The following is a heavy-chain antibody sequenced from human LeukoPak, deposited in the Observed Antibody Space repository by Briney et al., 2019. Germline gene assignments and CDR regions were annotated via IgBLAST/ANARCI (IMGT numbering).Heavy chain of an antibody. Sequence: SETLSLTCTVSGGSISSYYWSWIRQPPGKGLEWIGYICYSGSTNYNPSLKSRVTISVDTSKNQFSLKLSSVTAADTAVYYCARLNSLTAVDTAMAILDYWGQGTLVTVSS. V-gene: IGHV4-59*08. CDR1: GGSISSYY. D-gene: IGHD5-18*01. CDR2: ICYSGST. CDR3: ARLNSLTAVDTAMAILDY. J-gene: IGHJ4*02.